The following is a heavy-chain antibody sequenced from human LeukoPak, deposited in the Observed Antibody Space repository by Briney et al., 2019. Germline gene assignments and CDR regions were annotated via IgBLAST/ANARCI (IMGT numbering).Heavy chain of an antibody. CDR2: VFSSGTT. Sequence: KPSETLSLTCTAPGGSISGNNYCWGWVRQPPGKGLEWIGSVFSSGTTYYNPSLKSRVTISVDASKNQFSLKLSSVTAADTAVYYCARQGHGGYDILTGYYRPQYYFDYWGQGTLVTVSS. CDR3: ARQGHGGYDILTGYYRPQYYFDY. V-gene: IGHV4-39*01. CDR1: GGSISGNNYC. J-gene: IGHJ4*02. D-gene: IGHD3-9*01.